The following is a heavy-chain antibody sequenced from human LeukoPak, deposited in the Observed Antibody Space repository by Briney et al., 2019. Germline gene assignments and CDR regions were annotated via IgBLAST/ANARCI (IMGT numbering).Heavy chain of an antibody. D-gene: IGHD2-15*01. Sequence: GGSLRLSCAASGFTFSDYYMSWIRQAPGKGLEWVSYISSSGSTIYYADSVKGRFTISRDNAKNSLYLQMNSLRAEDTAVYYCARDRCSGGSCDSFYYYYYYMDVWGKGTTDTVSS. V-gene: IGHV3-11*04. CDR1: GFTFSDYY. J-gene: IGHJ6*03. CDR2: ISSSGSTI. CDR3: ARDRCSGGSCDSFYYYYYYMDV.